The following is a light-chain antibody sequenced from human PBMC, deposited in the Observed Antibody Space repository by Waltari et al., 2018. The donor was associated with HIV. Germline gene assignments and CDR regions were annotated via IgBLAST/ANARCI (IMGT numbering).Light chain of an antibody. CDR2: SAT. CDR1: QTIGDY. V-gene: IGKV1-39*01. CDR3: EQIYTFPLFT. Sequence: DIQLTQSPSPLSASVGDRVTITCRASQTIGDYVNWYKQKPGKPPKPLIYSATSLQPGVPSRFSGSGSGTVFALTISSLQPEDFAIYYCEQIYTFPLFTFGPGTKVDIK. J-gene: IGKJ3*01.